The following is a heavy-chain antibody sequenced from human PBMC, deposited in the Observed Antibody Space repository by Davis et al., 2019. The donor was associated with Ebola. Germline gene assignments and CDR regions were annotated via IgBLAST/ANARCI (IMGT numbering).Heavy chain of an antibody. Sequence: ASVKVSCKASGYTFSSYGISWVRQAPGQGLEWMGWISAYNGNTNYAQKLQDRVTMTTDTSTSTAYMELRSLRSDDTAVYYCARDGDYGEATGYWGQGTLVTVSS. J-gene: IGHJ4*02. CDR2: ISAYNGNT. V-gene: IGHV1-18*01. D-gene: IGHD4-17*01. CDR1: GYTFSSYG. CDR3: ARDGDYGEATGY.